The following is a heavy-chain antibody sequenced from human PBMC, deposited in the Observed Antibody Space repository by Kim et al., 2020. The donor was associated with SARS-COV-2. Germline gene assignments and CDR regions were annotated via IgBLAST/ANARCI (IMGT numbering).Heavy chain of an antibody. J-gene: IGHJ3*01. CDR3: SRQGDV. V-gene: IGHV5-51*01. Sequence: GESLKISCQGSGFTFSDYWIAWVRQMPGQGLEGLGIIFPADSDATYSPSFQGQVTISVDESVSTSYLQWSSLKASDTAVYYCSRQGDV. CDR1: GFTFSDYW. CDR2: IFPADSDA.